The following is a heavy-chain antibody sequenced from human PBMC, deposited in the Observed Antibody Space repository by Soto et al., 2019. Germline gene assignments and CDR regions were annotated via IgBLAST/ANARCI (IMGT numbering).Heavy chain of an antibody. CDR1: GGSFTSYY. CDR2: IYYSGST. V-gene: IGHV4-59*01. D-gene: IGHD1-1*01. J-gene: IGHJ4*02. CDR3: GSVKNWNDFDY. Sequence: LPETLSLTCTVSGGSFTSYYWSWIRQPPGKGLEWIGYIYYSGSTKYNPSLESRVTISLDTSENQFSLRLSSVTAADTAVYYCGSVKNWNDFDYWGQGTLVTVSS.